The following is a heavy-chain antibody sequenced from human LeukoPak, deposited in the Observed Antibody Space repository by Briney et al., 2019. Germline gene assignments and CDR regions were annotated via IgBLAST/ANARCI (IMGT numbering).Heavy chain of an antibody. CDR3: ARNDRGAFDI. Sequence: GGSQSLSCAPAGFTVSRNYMSWARLAPGKGLEWVSVIASGGNTYYTDTVKGRFTISRDNSKNTLYLQMSSLRVEDTAMYYCARNDRGAFDIWGQGTMVTVSS. CDR1: GFTVSRNY. V-gene: IGHV3-53*01. J-gene: IGHJ3*02. D-gene: IGHD3-22*01. CDR2: IASGGNT.